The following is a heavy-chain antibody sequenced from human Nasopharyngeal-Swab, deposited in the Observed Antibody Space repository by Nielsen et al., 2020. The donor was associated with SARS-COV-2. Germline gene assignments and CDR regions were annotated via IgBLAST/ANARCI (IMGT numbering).Heavy chain of an antibody. J-gene: IGHJ1*01. Sequence: GGSLRLPCAASGFTFSSYSLNWVRQPPGKGLEWVSYISCSSSTIYYADSVNGRFTLSRDNAKNSLYLQMNSLRAEDTAVYYCARDGYSSSWTLFAEYFQPWGQGTLVTVSS. D-gene: IGHD6-13*01. V-gene: IGHV3-48*04. CDR1: GFTFSSYS. CDR2: ISCSSSTI. CDR3: ARDGYSSSWTLFAEYFQP.